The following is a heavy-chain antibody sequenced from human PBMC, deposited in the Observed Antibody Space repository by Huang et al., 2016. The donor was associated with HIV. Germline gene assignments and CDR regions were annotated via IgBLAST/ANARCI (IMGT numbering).Heavy chain of an antibody. J-gene: IGHJ4*02. V-gene: IGHV1-18*01. CDR3: ARDRGAVAGTSPGY. CDR1: GYTFTSYG. D-gene: IGHD6-19*01. Sequence: QVQLVQSGAEVKKPGASVKVSCKASGYTFTSYGISWVRQAPGQGLEWMGCISAYDGHTNYAQKLQGRVTMTTETSTGAAYLELRSLRSDDTAVQYCARDRGAVAGTSPGYWGQGTLVTVSS. CDR2: ISAYDGHT.